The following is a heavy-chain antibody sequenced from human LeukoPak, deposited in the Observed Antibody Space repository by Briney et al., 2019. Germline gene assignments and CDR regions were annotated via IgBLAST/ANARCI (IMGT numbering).Heavy chain of an antibody. J-gene: IGHJ4*02. V-gene: IGHV3-30*02. D-gene: IGHD6-13*01. CDR3: ATVAVRSTSWYVNY. CDR2: IRYDGSNK. Sequence: GGSLRLSCAASGFTFSSCGMHWVRQAPGKGLEWVAFIRYDGSNKYYADSVKGRFTISRDNSKNTLYLQMNSLRADDTAVYYCATVAVRSTSWYVNYWGQGTLVTVSS. CDR1: GFTFSSCG.